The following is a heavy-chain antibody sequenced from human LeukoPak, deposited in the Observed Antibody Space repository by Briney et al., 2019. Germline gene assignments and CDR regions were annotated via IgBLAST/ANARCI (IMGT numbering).Heavy chain of an antibody. CDR3: ARGGHVLRYFDWLSSFDY. CDR2: IYHSGST. CDR1: GYSISSGYY. D-gene: IGHD3-9*01. V-gene: IGHV4-38-2*02. J-gene: IGHJ4*02. Sequence: SETLSLTCTVSGYSISSGYYWGWIRQPPGKGLEWIGSIYHSGSTYYNPSLKSRVTISVDTSKNQFSLKLSSVTAADTAVYYCARGGHVLRYFDWLSSFDYWGQGTLVTVSS.